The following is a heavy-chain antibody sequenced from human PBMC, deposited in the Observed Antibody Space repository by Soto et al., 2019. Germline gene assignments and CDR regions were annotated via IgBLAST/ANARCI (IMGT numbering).Heavy chain of an antibody. J-gene: IGHJ3*02. CDR3: ARHVSWNAHDAFDI. Sequence: QLQLQESGPGLVKPSETLSLTCTVSGGSISSSSYYWGWIRQPPGKGLEWIGSIYYSGSTYYNPSLKSRVTISVDTSKTQFSLKLSSVTAADTAVYYCARHVSWNAHDAFDIWGQGTMVTVSS. V-gene: IGHV4-39*01. CDR2: IYYSGST. D-gene: IGHD1-1*01. CDR1: GGSISSSSYY.